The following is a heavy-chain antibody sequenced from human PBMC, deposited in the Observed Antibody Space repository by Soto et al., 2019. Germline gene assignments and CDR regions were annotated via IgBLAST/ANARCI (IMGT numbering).Heavy chain of an antibody. CDR1: GGTFSSYA. J-gene: IGHJ4*02. D-gene: IGHD2-15*01. V-gene: IGHV1-69*12. Sequence: QVQLVQSGAEVKKPGSSVKVSCKASGGTFSSYAISWVRQAPGQGLEWMGGIIPIFGTANYAQKFQGRVTLTEDESTSTAYMALSSLSSEDTGVYDFARGWGGSTPPPLYWGQGTLVTVSS. CDR2: IIPIFGTA. CDR3: ARGWGGSTPPPLY.